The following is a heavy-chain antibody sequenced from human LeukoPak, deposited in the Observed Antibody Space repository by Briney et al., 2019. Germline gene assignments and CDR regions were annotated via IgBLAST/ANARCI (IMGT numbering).Heavy chain of an antibody. CDR3: ARTGYSGYDRYLVY. CDR1: GFTFSSYW. D-gene: IGHD5-12*01. J-gene: IGHJ4*02. Sequence: GGSLRLSCAASGFTFSSYWMSWVRQAPGKGLEWVSSISSSSSYIYYADSVKGRFTISRDNAKNSLYLQMNSLRAEDTAVYYCARTGYSGYDRYLVYWGQGTLVTVSS. V-gene: IGHV3-21*01. CDR2: ISSSSSYI.